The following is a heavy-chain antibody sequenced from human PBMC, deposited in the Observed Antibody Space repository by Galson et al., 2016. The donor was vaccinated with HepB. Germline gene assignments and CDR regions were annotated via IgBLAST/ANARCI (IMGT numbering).Heavy chain of an antibody. V-gene: IGHV3-30*18. J-gene: IGHJ5*02. D-gene: IGHD2-21*01. CDR1: GFIFSASG. CDR3: AKGGAIGMGLASPDS. CDR2: ISFDGNMK. Sequence: SLRLSCAASGFIFSASGMHWVRQAPGKRPEWLAVISFDGNMKFYADSVQGRFTISRDNSNNTVSLQTNRLRPEDTAIYYCAKGGAIGMGLASPDSWGQGDLVTVSS.